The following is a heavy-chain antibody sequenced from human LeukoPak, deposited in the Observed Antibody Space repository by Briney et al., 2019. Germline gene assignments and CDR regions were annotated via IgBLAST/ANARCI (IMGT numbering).Heavy chain of an antibody. V-gene: IGHV3-9*01. J-gene: IGHJ4*02. D-gene: IGHD3-10*01. CDR3: AKYHGSGRAFDY. Sequence: GGSLRLSCAASGFTFDDYAMHWVRHAPGKGLEWVSGISWNSGSIGYADSVKGRFTISRDNAKNSLYLQMNSLRAEDTALYYCAKYHGSGRAFDYWGQGTLVTVSS. CDR2: ISWNSGSI. CDR1: GFTFDDYA.